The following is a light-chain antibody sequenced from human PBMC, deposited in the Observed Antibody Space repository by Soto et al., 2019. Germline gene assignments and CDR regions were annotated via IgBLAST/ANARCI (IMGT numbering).Light chain of an antibody. CDR2: EVN. CDR1: SSDVGLYNY. V-gene: IGLV2-8*01. Sequence: QSALTQPPSASGSPGQSVTISCTGTSSDVGLYNYVSWYQQYPGKAPKLIIYEVNKRPSGVPDRFSGSKSGNTASLTVSGLQAEDEGDYYCSSYAGSNNLRVFGRGTKLTVL. CDR3: SSYAGSNNLRV. J-gene: IGLJ3*02.